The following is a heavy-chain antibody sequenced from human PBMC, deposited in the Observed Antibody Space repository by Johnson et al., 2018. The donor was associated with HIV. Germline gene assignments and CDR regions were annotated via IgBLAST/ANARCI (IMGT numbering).Heavy chain of an antibody. CDR2: ISGSGGST. CDR1: GFTFSSYD. V-gene: IGHV3-23*04. D-gene: IGHD3-22*01. Sequence: VQLVESGGGLVQPGGSLRLSCAASGFTFSSYDMHWVRQATGKGLEWVSAISGSGGSTYYADSVKGRFTISRDNSKNTLYLQMNSMRAEDTAVYYCAKTHDSSGYYGGLDAFDIWGQGTMVTVSS. J-gene: IGHJ3*02. CDR3: AKTHDSSGYYGGLDAFDI.